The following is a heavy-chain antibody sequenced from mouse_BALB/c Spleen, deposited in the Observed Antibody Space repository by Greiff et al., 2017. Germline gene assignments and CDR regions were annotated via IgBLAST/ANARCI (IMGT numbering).Heavy chain of an antibody. Sequence: EVMLVESGPSLVKPSQTLSLTCSVTGDSITSGYWNWIRKFPGNKLEYMGYISYSGSTYYNPSLKSRISITRDTSKNQYYLQLNSVTTEDTATYYCARQRDGYYVFAYWGQGTLVTVSA. CDR3: ARQRDGYYVFAY. D-gene: IGHD2-3*01. CDR1: GDSITSGY. CDR2: ISYSGST. J-gene: IGHJ3*01. V-gene: IGHV3-8*02.